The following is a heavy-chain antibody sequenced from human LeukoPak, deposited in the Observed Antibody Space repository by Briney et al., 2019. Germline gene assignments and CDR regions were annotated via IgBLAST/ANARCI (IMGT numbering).Heavy chain of an antibody. J-gene: IGHJ3*02. D-gene: IGHD3-22*01. CDR2: IYTSGST. Sequence: SETLSLTCTVPGGSISSYYWSWIRQHAGKGLEWIWRIYTSGSTNYNPSLKSRDTMSVDTSKNQFSLKLSSVTAADTALYYCARARWYYDSSGYYDAFDIWGQGTMVTVSS. V-gene: IGHV4-4*07. CDR1: GGSISSYY. CDR3: ARARWYYDSSGYYDAFDI.